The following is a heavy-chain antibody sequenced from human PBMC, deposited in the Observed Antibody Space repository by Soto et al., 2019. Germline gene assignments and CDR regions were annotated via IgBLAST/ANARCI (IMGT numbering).Heavy chain of an antibody. CDR2: IWYDGSNK. Sequence: QVQLVESGGGVVQPGRSLRLSCAASGFTFSSYGMHWVRQAPGKGLEWVAVIWYDGSNKYYADSVKGRFTISRDNSKNTLYMQMNRLRAEDTAVYYCASEDCSGGSCYYYGMDVWGQGTTVTVSS. V-gene: IGHV3-33*01. J-gene: IGHJ6*02. CDR1: GFTFSSYG. CDR3: ASEDCSGGSCYYYGMDV. D-gene: IGHD2-15*01.